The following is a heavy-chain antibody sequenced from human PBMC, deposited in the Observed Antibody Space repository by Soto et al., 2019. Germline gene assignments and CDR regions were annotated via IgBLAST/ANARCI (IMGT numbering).Heavy chain of an antibody. CDR1: GGSISSYS. V-gene: IGHV4-59*08. J-gene: IGHJ5*02. CDR3: ARRMSNTWLNSWFDP. CDR2: LYYSGST. D-gene: IGHD6-13*01. Sequence: QVQLQESGPGLVKPSETLSLTCTVSGGSISSYSWSWIRQPPGKGLEWIGYLYYSGSTNYNPSLKRRATISLDTSKNQFSLKLSSVTAADTALYYCARRMSNTWLNSWFDPWGQGTLVTVSS.